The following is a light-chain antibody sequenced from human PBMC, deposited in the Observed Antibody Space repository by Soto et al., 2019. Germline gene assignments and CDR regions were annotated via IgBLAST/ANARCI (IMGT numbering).Light chain of an antibody. CDR3: QQYNNWPPYT. V-gene: IGKV3-15*01. CDR2: GAS. J-gene: IGKJ2*01. Sequence: EIVMTQSPATLSVSPGERATLSCRASQSVSSNLAWYQQKPGQAPRLLIYGASTWATGIPPRFSGSGSGTEFTLTISRLQSEDFAVYYCQQYNNWPPYTFGQGTKVEIK. CDR1: QSVSSN.